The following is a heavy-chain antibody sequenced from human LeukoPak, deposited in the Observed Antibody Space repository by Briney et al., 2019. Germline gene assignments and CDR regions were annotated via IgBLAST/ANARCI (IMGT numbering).Heavy chain of an antibody. V-gene: IGHV4-39*01. J-gene: IGHJ6*02. D-gene: IGHD3-10*01. CDR2: IYYSGST. CDR1: GGSISSSSYY. Sequence: SETLSLTCTVSGGSISSSSYYWGWIRQPPGKGLEWIGSIYYSGSTYYNPSLKSRVTISVDTSKNQFSLKLSSVTAADPAVYYCAAMGGALAWGSGSYYLGVYYYYGMDVWGQGTTVTVSS. CDR3: AAMGGALAWGSGSYYLGVYYYYGMDV.